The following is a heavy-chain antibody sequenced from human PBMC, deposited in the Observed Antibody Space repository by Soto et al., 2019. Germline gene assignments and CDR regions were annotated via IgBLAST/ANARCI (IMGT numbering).Heavy chain of an antibody. J-gene: IGHJ6*02. Sequence: ASVKVSCKASGYTFTSYGISWVRQAPGQGLEWMGWISAYNGNTNYAQKLQGRVTMTTDTSTSTAYMELRSLRSDDTAVYYCAREVAGVYYYYGMDVWGQGTTVTVSS. D-gene: IGHD6-19*01. CDR3: AREVAGVYYYYGMDV. CDR2: ISAYNGNT. CDR1: GYTFTSYG. V-gene: IGHV1-18*04.